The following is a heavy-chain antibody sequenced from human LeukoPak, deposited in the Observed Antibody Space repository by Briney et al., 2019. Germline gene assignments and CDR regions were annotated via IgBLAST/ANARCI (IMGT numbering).Heavy chain of an antibody. D-gene: IGHD3-22*01. J-gene: IGHJ4*02. V-gene: IGHV3-23*01. CDR3: AKVVGDSSGFPFDY. CDR1: GFTFSSYA. CDR2: IGGSGGST. Sequence: GGSLGLSCAASGFTFSSYAMSWVRQAPGKGLEWVSAIGGSGGSTYYADSVKGRFTISRDNSKNTLYLQMNSLRAEDTAVYYCAKVVGDSSGFPFDYWGQGTLVTVSS.